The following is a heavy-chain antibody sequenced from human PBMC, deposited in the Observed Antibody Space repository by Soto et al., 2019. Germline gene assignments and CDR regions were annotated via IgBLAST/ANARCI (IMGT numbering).Heavy chain of an antibody. CDR1: GYTFTSYD. D-gene: IGHD3-22*01. CDR2: MNPNSGNT. Sequence: QVQLVQSGAEVKKPGASVKVSCKASGYTFTSYDINWVRQATGQGLEWMGWMNPNSGNTGYAQKFQGRVTMTRNTSISTAYMELSSLRSEDTAVYYCARGGYYDNGRGDLGDYWGQGTLVTVSS. V-gene: IGHV1-8*01. CDR3: ARGGYYDNGRGDLGDY. J-gene: IGHJ4*02.